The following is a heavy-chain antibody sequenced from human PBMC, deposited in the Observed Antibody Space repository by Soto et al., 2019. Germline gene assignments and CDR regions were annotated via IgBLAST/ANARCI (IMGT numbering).Heavy chain of an antibody. V-gene: IGHV1-2*02. Sequence: ASVKVSCQASGYTFTVYYMHWVRPAPGQGLEWMGWLNPNSGDTNYAQKFQGRVTMTRDTSISTAYMELSRLRSDDTAVYHCARVNRNDRFYYHGMDVGGQGTTVTVSS. CDR2: LNPNSGDT. CDR3: ARVNRNDRFYYHGMDV. CDR1: GYTFTVYY. D-gene: IGHD1-20*01. J-gene: IGHJ6*02.